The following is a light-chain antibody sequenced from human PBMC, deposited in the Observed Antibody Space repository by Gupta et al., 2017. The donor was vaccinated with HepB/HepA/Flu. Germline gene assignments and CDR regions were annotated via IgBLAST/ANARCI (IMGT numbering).Light chain of an antibody. J-gene: IGLJ3*02. V-gene: IGLV1-47*01. CDR3: ATWDDTLWV. CDR1: SSNIGTNY. Sequence: QSVVTQPPSASGTPGQRVTISCSGSSSNIGTNYVYWYQQLPGTAPKLLIYRNNLRPSGVPDRFSGSKSGTSASLAISGLRSEDEADYYCATWDDTLWVFGGGTRLTVL. CDR2: RNN.